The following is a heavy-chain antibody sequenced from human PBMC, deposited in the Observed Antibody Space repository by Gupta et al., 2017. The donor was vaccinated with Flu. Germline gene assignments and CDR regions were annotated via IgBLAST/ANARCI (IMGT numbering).Heavy chain of an antibody. CDR2: IYYSGST. J-gene: IGHJ5*02. V-gene: IGHV4-39*01. D-gene: IGHD6-19*01. Sequence: GKGLEWIGSIYYSGSTYYNPSLKSRVPISVDTSKNQFSLKLSSVTAADTAVYYCARHYSSGLNGPRGRFDPWGQGTLVTVS. CDR3: ARHYSSGLNGPRGRFDP.